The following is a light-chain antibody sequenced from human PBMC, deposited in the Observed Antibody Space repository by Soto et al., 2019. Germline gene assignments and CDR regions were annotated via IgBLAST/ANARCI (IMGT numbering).Light chain of an antibody. CDR1: ESIAGY. CDR3: QQSFSVPIT. V-gene: IGKV1-39*01. CDR2: STS. J-gene: IGKJ5*01. Sequence: DIQMTQSPSSLSASVGDRVTITCRASESIAGYLSWYQQRLWKAPTFLIYSTSNLQRGVPSRFSGSGSGTDFSLTINGLQPEDFATYFCQQSFSVPITFGQGTRLEIK.